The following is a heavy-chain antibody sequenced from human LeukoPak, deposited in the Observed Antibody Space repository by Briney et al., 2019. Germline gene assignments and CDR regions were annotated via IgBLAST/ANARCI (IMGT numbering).Heavy chain of an antibody. CDR2: ISYGGSNK. Sequence: GGSLRLSCAASGFTFSSYAMHWVPQAPGKGLEWVAVISYGGSNKYYADSVKGRFTISRDNSKNTLYLQMNSLRAEDTAVYYCARDAEIRRITIFGVVIISAFDIWGQGTMVTVSS. D-gene: IGHD3-3*01. CDR3: ARDAEIRRITIFGVVIISAFDI. J-gene: IGHJ3*02. CDR1: GFTFSSYA. V-gene: IGHV3-30-3*01.